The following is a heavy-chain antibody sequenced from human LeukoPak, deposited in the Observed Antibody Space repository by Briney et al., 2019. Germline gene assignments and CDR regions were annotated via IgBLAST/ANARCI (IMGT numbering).Heavy chain of an antibody. CDR2: INPKSGGT. V-gene: IGHV1-2*02. Sequence: EASVKVSCKASGYTFTGYYMHWVRQAPGQGLEWMGWINPKSGGTNYAQKFQGRVTMTRDTSISTAYMELSSLRSGDTAVYYCARLDDADAFDIWGQGTMVTVSA. CDR1: GYTFTGYY. J-gene: IGHJ3*02. CDR3: ARLDDADAFDI. D-gene: IGHD2-2*03.